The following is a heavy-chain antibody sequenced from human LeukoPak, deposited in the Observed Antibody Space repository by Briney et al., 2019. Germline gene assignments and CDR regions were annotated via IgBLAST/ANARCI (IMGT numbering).Heavy chain of an antibody. V-gene: IGHV3-7*01. D-gene: IGHD3-3*01. Sequence: GGSLRLSCAASGFTFSSYWMSWVRQAPGKGLEWVANIKQDGSEKYYVDSVKGRFTISRDNAKNSLYLQMNSLRAEDTAVYYCAGTYYDFWSGDFISDYWGQGTLVTVSS. CDR2: IKQDGSEK. CDR1: GFTFSSYW. CDR3: AGTYYDFWSGDFISDY. J-gene: IGHJ4*02.